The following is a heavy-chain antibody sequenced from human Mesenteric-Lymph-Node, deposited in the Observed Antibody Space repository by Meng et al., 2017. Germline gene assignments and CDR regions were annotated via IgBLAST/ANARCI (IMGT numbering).Heavy chain of an antibody. J-gene: IGHJ4*02. V-gene: IGHV3-23*01. CDR3: AKFRGSTMTMYHFEY. Sequence: GESLKISCAASGFTFSSYAMSWVRQAPGKGLEWVSTMSYSGDSTYSADSVKGRFTISRDTSKNTLYLQMDSLRAEDTAVYYCAKFRGSTMTMYHFEYWGQGTLVTVSS. CDR1: GFTFSSYA. D-gene: IGHD3-16*01. CDR2: MSYSGDST.